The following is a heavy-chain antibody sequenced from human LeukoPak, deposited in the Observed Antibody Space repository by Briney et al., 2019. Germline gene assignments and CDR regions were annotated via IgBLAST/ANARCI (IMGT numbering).Heavy chain of an antibody. D-gene: IGHD5-18*01. CDR2: IYYSGST. V-gene: IGHV4-59*01. CDR3: ARVDTAMEIDY. J-gene: IGHJ4*02. Sequence: PSETLSLTCTVSGGSISSYYWSWIRQPPGKGLEWIGYIYYSGSTNYNPSLKSRATISVDTSKNQFSLKLSSVTAADTAVYYCARVDTAMEIDYWGQGTLVTVSS. CDR1: GGSISSYY.